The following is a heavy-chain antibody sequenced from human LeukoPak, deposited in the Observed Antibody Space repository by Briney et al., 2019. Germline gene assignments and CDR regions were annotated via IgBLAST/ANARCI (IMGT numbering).Heavy chain of an antibody. V-gene: IGHV4-39*01. Sequence: SETLSLTCTVSGDSIRSSSYYWAWIRQPPGKVRDWYGSIYYSGSTYYNPYLKSRVTISVDTSKNQFSLKLSSVTAADTAVYYCARHLGSGYIGDWFDPWGQGTLVTVSS. CDR1: GDSIRSSSYY. D-gene: IGHD3-22*01. CDR2: IYYSGST. CDR3: ARHLGSGYIGDWFDP. J-gene: IGHJ5*02.